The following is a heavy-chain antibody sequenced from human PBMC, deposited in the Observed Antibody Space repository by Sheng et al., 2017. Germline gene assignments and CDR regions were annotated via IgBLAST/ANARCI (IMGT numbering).Heavy chain of an antibody. Sequence: QVQLVESGGGVVQPGKSLRLSCAASGFTFNDHAFHWVRQAPGRGLEWMALISYDGINKYYANSVKGRLTISSDDSKNTVYLRLGSLTSEDTAVYYCARDAGQRFGGLEYYLDYWGQGTLVTVAS. CDR3: ARDAGQRFGGLEYYLDY. CDR1: GFTFNDHA. V-gene: IGHV3-30*04. CDR2: ISYDGINK. J-gene: IGHJ4*02. D-gene: IGHD3-10*01.